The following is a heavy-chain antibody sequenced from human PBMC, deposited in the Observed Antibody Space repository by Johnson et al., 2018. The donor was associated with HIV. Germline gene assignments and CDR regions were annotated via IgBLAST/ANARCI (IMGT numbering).Heavy chain of an antibody. D-gene: IGHD3-10*01. Sequence: QVQLVESGGGVVQPGRSLRLSCAASGFTFSSYGMHWVRQDPGKGLERVAFLRYDGSTIYYANSVEGRFTISSDNARDTLALQMNSLRVEETALYYCARDRLLWFRELWPHDAFDIWGQGTMVTVSS. CDR1: GFTFSSYG. CDR2: LRYDGSTI. V-gene: IGHV3-30*02. CDR3: ARDRLLWFRELWPHDAFDI. J-gene: IGHJ3*02.